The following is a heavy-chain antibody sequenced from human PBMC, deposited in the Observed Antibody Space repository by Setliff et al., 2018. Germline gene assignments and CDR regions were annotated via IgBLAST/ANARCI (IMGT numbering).Heavy chain of an antibody. V-gene: IGHV3-20*04. CDR2: INWNGDRT. Sequence: PSETLSLSCAASGFTFDVYDLNWVRQAPGKGLEWVSSINWNGDRTGYADSVKGRFTISRDNAKNSLSLQMNILRADDTAVYYCARGGRFAHYMDVWGKGTTVTVSS. D-gene: IGHD3-3*01. J-gene: IGHJ6*03. CDR3: ARGGRFAHYMDV. CDR1: GFTFDVYD.